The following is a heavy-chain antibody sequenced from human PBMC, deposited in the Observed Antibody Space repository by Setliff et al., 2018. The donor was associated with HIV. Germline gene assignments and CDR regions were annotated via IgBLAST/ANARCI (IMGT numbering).Heavy chain of an antibody. Sequence: PSETLSLTCDISGGSLRGYYWSWVRQTPGKGLEWIGQINPSGGVNYNPSLNHRVTISRHTSRNQFSLQLISLIAADTAVYYCTRGGDVIPLDYWGQGILVTVSS. D-gene: IGHD1-26*01. CDR2: INPSGGV. J-gene: IGHJ4*02. V-gene: IGHV4-34*01. CDR3: TRGGDVIPLDY. CDR1: GGSLRGYY.